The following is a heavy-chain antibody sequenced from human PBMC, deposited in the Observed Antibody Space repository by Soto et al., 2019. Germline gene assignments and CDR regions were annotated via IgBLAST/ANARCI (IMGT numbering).Heavy chain of an antibody. CDR1: GGSISRSPYY. J-gene: IGHJ4*02. CDR2: IYYNGNT. Sequence: QLQLQESGPGLVKPSETLSLTCTVSGGSISRSPYYWAWIRQPPGKGLQWIGNIYYNGNTFYNPFLKSRVTISIDTSKSQFSLGLSSVTASDTAVYYCARHGPLTNNWNQLNYWGQGTLVTVSS. V-gene: IGHV4-39*01. CDR3: ARHGPLTNNWNQLNY. D-gene: IGHD1-1*01.